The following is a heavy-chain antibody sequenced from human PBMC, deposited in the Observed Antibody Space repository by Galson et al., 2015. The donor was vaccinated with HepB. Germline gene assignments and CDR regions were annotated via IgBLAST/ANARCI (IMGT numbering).Heavy chain of an antibody. Sequence: SLRLSCAASGFTFSPFGMSWVRQAPGKGLEWVSVIGRDLNYIHYADSVKGRFITSIDNAKNTVYLQMNSLRVEDSGVYYCARDASEWSRDSWGQGTLVTVTS. CDR3: ARDASEWSRDS. CDR2: IGRDLNYI. CDR1: GFTFSPFG. J-gene: IGHJ5*01. V-gene: IGHV3-21*03. D-gene: IGHD3-3*01.